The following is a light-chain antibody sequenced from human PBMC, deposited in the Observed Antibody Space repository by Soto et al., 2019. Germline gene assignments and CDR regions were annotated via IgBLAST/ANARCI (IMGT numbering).Light chain of an antibody. V-gene: IGKV1-5*01. CDR1: QSISSW. CDR2: DAS. CDR3: HQYNSYLGT. J-gene: IGKJ1*01. Sequence: DIQMTQSPSTLSASVGDRVTITCRASQSISSWLAWYQQKPGKAPKLLIYDASSLESGVPSRFSGSGSGTEFTLTISSLQPDDFAPYYCHQYNSYLGTFGQGTKVEIK.